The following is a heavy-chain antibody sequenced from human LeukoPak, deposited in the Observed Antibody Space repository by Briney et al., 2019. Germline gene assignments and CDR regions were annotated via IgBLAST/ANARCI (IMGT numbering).Heavy chain of an antibody. V-gene: IGHV3-48*03. CDR2: ISSSGSTI. CDR1: GFTFSSYE. CDR3: AKDRGEYYDFWSGYYTRGGFDY. Sequence: GGSLRLSCAASGFTFSSYEMNWVRQAPGKGLEWVSYISSSGSTIYYADSVKGRFTISRDNAKNSLYLQMNSLRAEDTAVYYCAKDRGEYYDFWSGYYTRGGFDYWGQGTLVTVSS. D-gene: IGHD3-3*01. J-gene: IGHJ4*02.